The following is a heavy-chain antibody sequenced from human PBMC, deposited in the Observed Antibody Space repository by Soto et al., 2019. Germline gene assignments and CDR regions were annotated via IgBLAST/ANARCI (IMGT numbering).Heavy chain of an antibody. CDR3: ARVDGNWFDP. V-gene: IGHV5-10-1*01. CDR1: VYSFTSYW. Sequence: PGESLKISCKGSVYSFTSYWISWVRQMPGKGLEWMGRIDPSDSYTNYSPSFQGHVTISADKSISTAYLQWSSLKASDTAMYYCARVDGNWFDPWGQGTLVTVSS. CDR2: IDPSDSYT. J-gene: IGHJ5*02.